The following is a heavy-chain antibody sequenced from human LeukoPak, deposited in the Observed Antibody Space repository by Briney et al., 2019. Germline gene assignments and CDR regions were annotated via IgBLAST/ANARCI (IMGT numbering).Heavy chain of an antibody. J-gene: IGHJ4*02. CDR2: INPNSGEA. D-gene: IGHD4-11*01. CDR1: GYTFTDYY. CDR3: ARDRDYSNTERGFDY. Sequence: ASVKVSCKTSGYTFTDYYIHWVRQAPGQGLEWMGWINPNSGEANSAQKFQGRVTMTGDTSISTAYMELRRVTSDDTAVYYCARDRDYSNTERGFDYWGQGTLVTVSS. V-gene: IGHV1-2*02.